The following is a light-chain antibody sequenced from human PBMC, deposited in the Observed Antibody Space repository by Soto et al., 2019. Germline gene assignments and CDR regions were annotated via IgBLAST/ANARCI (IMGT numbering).Light chain of an antibody. J-gene: IGLJ2*01. CDR2: LNSDGSH. CDR3: LTWVTGIQV. V-gene: IGLV4-69*01. CDR1: SGHSSYA. Sequence: QSVLTQSPSASASLGASVKLTCTLSSGHSSYAIAWHQQRPEKGPRYLMKLNSDGSHSKGDGLPDRFSGSSSGAERYLTISSLQSEDEADYYCLTWVTGIQVFGGGTKLTVL.